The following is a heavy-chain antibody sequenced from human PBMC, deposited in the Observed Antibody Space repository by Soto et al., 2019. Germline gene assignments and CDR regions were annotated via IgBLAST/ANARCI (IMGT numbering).Heavy chain of an antibody. V-gene: IGHV4-30-4*08. CDR2: IYYSGST. Sequence: SETLSLTCTVPGGSISSGGYYWSWIRQHPGKGLEWIGYIYYSGSTYYNPSLKSRVTISVDTSKNQFSLKLSSVTAADTAVYYCARTDPTVTIDYWGQGTLVTVS. CDR3: ARTDPTVTIDY. D-gene: IGHD4-17*01. CDR1: GGSISSGGYY. J-gene: IGHJ4*02.